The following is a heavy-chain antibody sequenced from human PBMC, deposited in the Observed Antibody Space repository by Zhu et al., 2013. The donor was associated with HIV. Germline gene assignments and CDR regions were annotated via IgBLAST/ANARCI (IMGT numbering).Heavy chain of an antibody. J-gene: IGHJ3*02. Sequence: QVQLVQSGAEVKKPGSSVKVSCKASGGTFSSYAISWVRQAPGQGLEWMGGIIPIFGTANYAQKFQGRVTITADKSTSTAYMELSSLRSEDTAVYYCARSPDYYDSSGYLTNAFVYLGPRDNGHRLF. CDR2: IIPIFGTA. CDR1: GGTFSSYA. V-gene: IGHV1-69*06. CDR3: ARSPDYYDSSGYLTNAFVY. D-gene: IGHD3-22*01.